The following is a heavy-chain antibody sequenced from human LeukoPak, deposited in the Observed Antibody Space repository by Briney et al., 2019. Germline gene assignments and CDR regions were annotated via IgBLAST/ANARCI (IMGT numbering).Heavy chain of an antibody. CDR2: IYYSGST. D-gene: IGHD6-6*01. CDR1: ADSITRYY. Sequence: SETLSLTCSVSADSITRYYWSWIRQPPGKGLEWIGYIYYSGSTYYNPSLKSRVTISVDTSKIQFSLKLSSVTAADTAVYYCARGVYSSSSVHFDYWGQGTLVTVSS. CDR3: ARGVYSSSSVHFDY. J-gene: IGHJ4*02. V-gene: IGHV4-59*01.